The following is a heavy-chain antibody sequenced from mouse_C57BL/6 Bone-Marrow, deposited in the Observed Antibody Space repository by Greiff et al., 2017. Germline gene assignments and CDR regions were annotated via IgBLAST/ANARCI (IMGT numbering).Heavy chain of an antibody. V-gene: IGHV1-81*01. CDR2: IYPRSGNT. D-gene: IGHD1-2*01. CDR1: GYTFTSYG. CDR3: ARRRPYAMDY. Sequence: QVQLQQSGAELARPGASVKLSCKASGYTFTSYGISWVKQRTGQGLEWIGEIYPRSGNTYYNEKFQGKATLTADNSSSTTYMELRSLTSEDSAVYFCARRRPYAMDYWGQGTSVTVSS. J-gene: IGHJ4*01.